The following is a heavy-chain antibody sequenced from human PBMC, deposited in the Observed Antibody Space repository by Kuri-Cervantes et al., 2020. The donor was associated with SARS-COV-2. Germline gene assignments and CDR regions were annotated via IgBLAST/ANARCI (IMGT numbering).Heavy chain of an antibody. J-gene: IGHJ4*02. Sequence: ETLSLTCAASGFTVSSYSMNWVRQAPGKGLEWVSYISSSSSYIYYADSVKGRFTISRDNAKNSLYLQMNSLRAEDTAVYYCARELGGGSVWGQGTLVTVSS. V-gene: IGHV3-21*01. CDR2: ISSSSSYI. CDR1: GFTVSSYS. D-gene: IGHD2-15*01. CDR3: ARELGGGSV.